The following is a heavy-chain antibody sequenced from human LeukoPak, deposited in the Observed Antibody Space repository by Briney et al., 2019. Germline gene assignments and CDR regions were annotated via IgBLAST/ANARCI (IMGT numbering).Heavy chain of an antibody. V-gene: IGHV4-34*01. Sequence: SETLSLTCAVYGGSFSGYYWSWIRQPPGKELEWIGEINHSGSTNYNPSLKSRVTISVDTSKNQFSLKLSSVTAADTAVYYCATRIAAAGNYFDYWGQGTLVTVSS. CDR2: INHSGST. CDR1: GGSFSGYY. J-gene: IGHJ4*02. CDR3: ATRIAAAGNYFDY. D-gene: IGHD6-13*01.